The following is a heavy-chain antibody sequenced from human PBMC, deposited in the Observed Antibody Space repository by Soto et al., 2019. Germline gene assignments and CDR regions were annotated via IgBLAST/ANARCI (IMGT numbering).Heavy chain of an antibody. CDR1: GVTVSRNY. V-gene: IGHV3-66*04. CDR2: IYSGGST. D-gene: IGHD5-18*01. CDR3: ARHGYNYGGGYFDY. J-gene: IGHJ4*02. Sequence: EVQLVESGGGLVQPGGSLRLSCAASGVTVSRNYMSWVRQAPGKGLEWVSVIYSGGSTYYADTVKGRYTIYRDNSKNTLYLQMNSLRAEDTAVYDCARHGYNYGGGYFDYWGQGTLVTVSS.